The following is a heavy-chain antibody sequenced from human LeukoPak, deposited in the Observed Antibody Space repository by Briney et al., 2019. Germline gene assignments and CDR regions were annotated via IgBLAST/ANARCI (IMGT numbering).Heavy chain of an antibody. V-gene: IGHV4-34*01. CDR3: ARAKRSSGYAFDI. CDR1: GGSFSGYY. J-gene: IGHJ3*02. CDR2: INHSGST. Sequence: SETLSLTCAVYGGSFSGYYWSWIRQPPGKGLEWIGEINHSGSTNYNPSLKSRVTISVDTSKNQFSLKLSSVTAADTAVYYCARAKRSSGYAFDIWGQGTMVTVSS. D-gene: IGHD3-22*01.